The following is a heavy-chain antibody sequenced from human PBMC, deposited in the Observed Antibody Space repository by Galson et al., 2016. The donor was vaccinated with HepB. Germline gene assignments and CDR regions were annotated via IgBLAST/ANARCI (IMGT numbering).Heavy chain of an antibody. CDR1: GFTFSDYY. V-gene: IGHV3-11*06. CDR3: ASPRGRFSVHTFDL. J-gene: IGHJ3*01. Sequence: SLRLSCAASGFTFSDYYMSWIRQAPGKGLEWVSYISPTSNDINFADSVVGRISISRDNAKNSLYLQMNTLGAEDTAVYYCASPRGRFSVHTFDLWGQGTMVTVSS. CDR2: ISPTSNDI. D-gene: IGHD1-26*01.